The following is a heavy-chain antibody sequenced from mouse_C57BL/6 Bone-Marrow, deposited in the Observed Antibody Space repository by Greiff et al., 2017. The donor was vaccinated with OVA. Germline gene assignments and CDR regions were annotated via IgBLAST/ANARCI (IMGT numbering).Heavy chain of an antibody. CDR1: GFTFSDYY. Sequence: EVQRVESEGGLVQPGSSLKLSCTASGFTFSDYYMAWVRQVPEKGLEWVANINYDGSSTYYLDSLKSRFIISRDNAKNILYLQMSRLKSEDTATYYCARDDWFAYWGQGTLVTVSA. J-gene: IGHJ3*01. CDR2: INYDGSST. CDR3: ARDDWFAY. V-gene: IGHV5-16*01.